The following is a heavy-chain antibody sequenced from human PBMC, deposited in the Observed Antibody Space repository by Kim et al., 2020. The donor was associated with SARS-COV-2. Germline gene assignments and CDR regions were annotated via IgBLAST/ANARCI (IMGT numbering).Heavy chain of an antibody. Sequence: GGSLRLSCAASGFTFSSYSMNWVRQAPGKGLEWVSYISSSSSTIYYADSVKGRFTISRDNAKNSLYLQMNSLRDEDTAVYYCARIMRAPSIAAMIYYYYGMDVWGQGTTVTVSS. J-gene: IGHJ6*02. D-gene: IGHD6-6*01. CDR3: ARIMRAPSIAAMIYYYYGMDV. CDR2: ISSSSSTI. CDR1: GFTFSSYS. V-gene: IGHV3-48*02.